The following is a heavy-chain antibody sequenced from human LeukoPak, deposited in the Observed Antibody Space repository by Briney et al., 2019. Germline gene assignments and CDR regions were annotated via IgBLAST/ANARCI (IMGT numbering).Heavy chain of an antibody. V-gene: IGHV4-4*02. D-gene: IGHD1-26*01. Sequence: SGTLSLTCDVSGGSIMTTNWWSWVRQPPNKGLEWIGEVRLSGATNYNPSLESRVTMSIDTSKNHLSLELTSVTAADTAMYYCTRESGAFSPFGFWGQGTLVTVSS. CDR3: TRESGAFSPFGF. J-gene: IGHJ4*02. CDR1: GGSIMTTNW. CDR2: VRLSGAT.